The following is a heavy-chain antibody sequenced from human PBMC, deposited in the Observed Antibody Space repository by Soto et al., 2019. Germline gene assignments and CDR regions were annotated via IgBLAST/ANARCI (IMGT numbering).Heavy chain of an antibody. Sequence: QVQLVQSGAEVKKPGSSVKVSCKASGGTFSSYAISWVRQAPGQGLEWVGWSNAYSGDTHYAQKLQGRVTVTTDTSTSTAYMELKSLRSDDTAVYYCARAEKWVTGNMGGYWGQGTLVTVSS. D-gene: IGHD1-20*01. CDR2: SNAYSGDT. J-gene: IGHJ4*02. CDR3: ARAEKWVTGNMGGY. CDR1: GGTFSSYA. V-gene: IGHV1-18*01.